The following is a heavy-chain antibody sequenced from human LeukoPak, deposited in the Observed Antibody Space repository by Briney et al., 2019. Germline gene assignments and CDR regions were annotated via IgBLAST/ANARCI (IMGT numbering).Heavy chain of an antibody. CDR3: ARHDFQRWQWPRYFDY. D-gene: IGHD6-19*01. V-gene: IGHV4-59*08. Sequence: SETLSLTCTVSGGSISSYYWSWIRQPPGKGLEWIGYIYYSGSTNYNPSLKSRVTISVDTSKNQFSLKLSSVTAADTAVYYCARHDFQRWQWPRYFDYWGQGTLVTVSS. CDR2: IYYSGST. CDR1: GGSISSYY. J-gene: IGHJ4*02.